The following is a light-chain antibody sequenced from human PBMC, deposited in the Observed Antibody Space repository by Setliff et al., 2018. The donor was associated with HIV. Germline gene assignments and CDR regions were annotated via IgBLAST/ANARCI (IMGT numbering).Light chain of an antibody. CDR1: SSDIGRYDL. Sequence: QSALTQPASVSGSPGQSITISCTGTSSDIGRYDLVSWYQQYPGKDPKLMIYQAIKRPSGVSNRFFGSKSGNTASLTISGLQAEDEADYYCCSNTGSNTFVFGSGTKVTV. J-gene: IGLJ1*01. V-gene: IGLV2-23*02. CDR2: QAI. CDR3: CSNTGSNTFV.